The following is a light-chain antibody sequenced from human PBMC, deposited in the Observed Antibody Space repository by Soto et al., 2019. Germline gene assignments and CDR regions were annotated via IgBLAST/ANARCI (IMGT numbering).Light chain of an antibody. CDR1: SSDVGSYNR. J-gene: IGLJ1*01. CDR2: EVS. V-gene: IGLV2-18*02. CDR3: NSYTGSSTYV. Sequence: QSVLTQPPSVSGSPGQSVAISCTGTSSDVGSYNRVSWYQQPPGAAPKLMIYEVSNRPSGVPDRFSGSKSSNTASLTISGLQAEDEADYYCNSYTGSSTYVFGTGTKVTVL.